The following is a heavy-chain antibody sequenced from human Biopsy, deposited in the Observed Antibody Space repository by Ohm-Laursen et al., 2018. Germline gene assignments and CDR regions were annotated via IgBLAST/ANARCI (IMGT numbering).Heavy chain of an antibody. Sequence: ASVKVSCKASGYSFTSYYMHWVRQAPGQGLEWMGIINPSGGSTDYAQKFQGRVTMTRDTSTSTVYMELISLRSDDTAVYYCAKGGHKAWLDSWGQGALVTVSS. CDR2: INPSGGST. CDR1: GYSFTSYY. D-gene: IGHD1-26*01. J-gene: IGHJ5*01. CDR3: AKGGHKAWLDS. V-gene: IGHV1-46*01.